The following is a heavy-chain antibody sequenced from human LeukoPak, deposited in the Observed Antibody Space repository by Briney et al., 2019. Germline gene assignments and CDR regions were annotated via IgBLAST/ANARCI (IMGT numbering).Heavy chain of an antibody. V-gene: IGHV1-69*06. CDR1: GGTFSSYA. D-gene: IGHD3-10*01. Sequence: GASVKVSCKASGGTFSSYAISWVRQAPGQGLEWMGGIIPIFGTANYAQKFQGRVTITADKSTSTAYMELSSLRSEDTAVYYCARLLWFGELNGGEYNWFDPWGQGTLVTASS. CDR3: ARLLWFGELNGGEYNWFDP. CDR2: IIPIFGTA. J-gene: IGHJ5*02.